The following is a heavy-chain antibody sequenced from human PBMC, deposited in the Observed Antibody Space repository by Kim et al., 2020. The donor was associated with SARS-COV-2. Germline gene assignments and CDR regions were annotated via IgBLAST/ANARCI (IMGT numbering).Heavy chain of an antibody. CDR1: GFTFSSYG. J-gene: IGHJ4*02. CDR2: ISYDGSNK. Sequence: GGSLRLSCAASGFTFSSYGMHWVRQAPGKGLEWVAVISYDGSNKYYADSVKGRFTISRDNSKNTLYLQMNSLRAEDTAVYYCAKDLGGWGWLQPKGPTFDYWGQGTLVTVSS. D-gene: IGHD2-21*01. CDR3: AKDLGGWGWLQPKGPTFDY. V-gene: IGHV3-30*18.